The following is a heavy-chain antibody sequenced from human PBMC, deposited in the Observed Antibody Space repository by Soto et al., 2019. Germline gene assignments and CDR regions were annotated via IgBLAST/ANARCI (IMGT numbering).Heavy chain of an antibody. CDR3: SRDPGYCTNGVCPIFDF. V-gene: IGHV4-59*02. Sequence: SETLSLSCTVSGDSGTNYFWSWMRQPPGKGLEWIGHMYHGGRTNYSPSLKSRVTMSLDSSRNQFSLNLSSVTAADTAVYFCSRDPGYCTNGVCPIFDFWGQG. J-gene: IGHJ4*02. D-gene: IGHD2-8*01. CDR2: MYHGGRT. CDR1: GDSGTNYF.